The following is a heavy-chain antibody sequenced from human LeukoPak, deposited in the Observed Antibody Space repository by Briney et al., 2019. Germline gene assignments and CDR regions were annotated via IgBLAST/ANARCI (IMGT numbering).Heavy chain of an antibody. CDR1: GFTFSSYA. CDR3: AKGRDEYYYNYGMDV. Sequence: GGSLRLSCAASGFTFSSYAMSWVRQAPGKGLEWVSAISGSGGSTYYADSVKGRFTISRDNSKNTLYLQMNSLRAEDTAVYYCAKGRDEYYYNYGMDVWGQGTTFTVSS. V-gene: IGHV3-23*01. J-gene: IGHJ6*02. CDR2: ISGSGGST.